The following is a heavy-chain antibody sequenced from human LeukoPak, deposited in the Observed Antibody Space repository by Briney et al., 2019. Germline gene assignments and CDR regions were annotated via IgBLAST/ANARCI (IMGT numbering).Heavy chain of an antibody. CDR3: TRGNILGHSEWFHSAGDS. J-gene: IGHJ5*01. V-gene: IGHV1-8*01. Sequence: EASVKVSCKASGYTFTTYDITWVRQATAQGLEWMGWVNTVNGYASYGQKFQGRVTMTRDNSMNKAYMELSSLRSDDTAVYYGTRGNILGHSEWFHSAGDSWGQGTLVTVSS. D-gene: IGHD3-9*01. CDR2: VNTVNGYA. CDR1: GYTFTTYD.